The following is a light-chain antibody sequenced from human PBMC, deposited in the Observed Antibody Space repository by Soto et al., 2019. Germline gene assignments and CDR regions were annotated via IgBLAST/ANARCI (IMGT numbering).Light chain of an antibody. CDR1: ENINPN. V-gene: IGKV3-15*01. J-gene: IGKJ1*01. CDR2: GAS. Sequence: EKVMTQSPATLSVSPGQGATLYCRATENINPNLAWYQQRPGQAPRLLIHGASYRATGIPDRFSGSGSGTDFTLTISRLETEDFAVFYCQQYGTSEIIFGQGTKVDI. CDR3: QQYGTSEII.